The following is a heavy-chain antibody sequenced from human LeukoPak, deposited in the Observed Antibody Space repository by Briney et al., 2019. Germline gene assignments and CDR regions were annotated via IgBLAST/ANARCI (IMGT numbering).Heavy chain of an antibody. J-gene: IGHJ4*02. D-gene: IGHD2-2*01. CDR2: INPNSGGT. Sequence: ASVKVSCMASGYTFTGYYMHWVRQAPGQGLEWMGWINPNSGGTNYAQKFQGRVTMTRDTSISTAYMELSRLRSDDTAVYYCARALKGYCSSTSCLRGLDYWGQGTLVTVSS. V-gene: IGHV1-2*02. CDR1: GYTFTGYY. CDR3: ARALKGYCSSTSCLRGLDY.